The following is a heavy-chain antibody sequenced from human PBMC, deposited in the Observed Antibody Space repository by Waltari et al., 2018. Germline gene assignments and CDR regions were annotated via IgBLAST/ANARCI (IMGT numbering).Heavy chain of an antibody. D-gene: IGHD2-15*01. CDR1: GYSLSSGYY. V-gene: IGHV4-38-2*01. CDR2: IYHSGST. Sequence: QVQLQESGPGLVKPSETLSLTCAVSGYSLSSGYYWGWIRQPPGKGLEWIGSIYHSGSTDYNPSLKSRVTISVDTSKNQFSLKLSSVTAADTAVYYCARGGKHTDYFDYWGQGTLVTVSS. CDR3: ARGGKHTDYFDY. J-gene: IGHJ4*02.